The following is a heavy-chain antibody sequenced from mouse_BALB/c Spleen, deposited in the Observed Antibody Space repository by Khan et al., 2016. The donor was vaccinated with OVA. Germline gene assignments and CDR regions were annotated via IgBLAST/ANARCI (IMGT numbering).Heavy chain of an antibody. J-gene: IGHJ3*01. Sequence: VELVESGGGLVQPGGSRKLSCAASGFTFSDYGMAWVRQAPGKGPEWVAFISSLAYNFYYADTVTGRFTISRENAKNTLYLEMSSLRSEDTATYYCARGGKGGFAYWGQGTLVTVSA. CDR2: ISSLAYNF. V-gene: IGHV5-15*02. CDR3: ARGGKGGFAY. CDR1: GFTFSDYG.